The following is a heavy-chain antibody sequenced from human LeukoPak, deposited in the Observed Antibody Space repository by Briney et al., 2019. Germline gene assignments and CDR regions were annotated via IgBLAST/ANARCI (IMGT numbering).Heavy chain of an antibody. V-gene: IGHV1-69*13. CDR1: ENIFTTYY. J-gene: IGHJ4*02. D-gene: IGHD3-10*01. Sequence: GASVKVSCKAPENIFTTYYIHWVRQAPGQGLEWMGGIIPLFGTANYAQKFQGRVTITADESTSTAYMELSSLRSEDTAVYYCARACYYGSGSYYNGNYFDYWGQGTLVTVSS. CDR3: ARACYYGSGSYYNGNYFDY. CDR2: IIPLFGTA.